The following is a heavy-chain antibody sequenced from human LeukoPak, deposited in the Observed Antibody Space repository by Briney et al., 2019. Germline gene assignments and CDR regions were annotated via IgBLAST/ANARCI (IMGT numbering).Heavy chain of an antibody. Sequence: GGSLRLSCAASGFTFSNYWMSWVRQAPGKGLEWVANIKQDGSEKYYVDSVKGRFTISRDNARNSLYLQMNSLRAEDTAVYNCARTAGYSSIVFDIWGQGTMVTVSS. J-gene: IGHJ3*02. CDR3: ARTAGYSSIVFDI. V-gene: IGHV3-7*02. CDR2: IKQDGSEK. D-gene: IGHD5-18*01. CDR1: GFTFSNYW.